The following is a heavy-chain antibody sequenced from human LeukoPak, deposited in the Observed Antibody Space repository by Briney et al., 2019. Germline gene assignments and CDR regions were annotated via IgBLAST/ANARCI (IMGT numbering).Heavy chain of an antibody. J-gene: IGHJ6*02. CDR1: GFTFSSYG. CDR3: ARRPYSDTSGRLSDV. CDR2: IWSDRSDK. V-gene: IGHV3-33*01. D-gene: IGHD3-22*01. Sequence: PGGSLRLSCAASGFTFSSYGLHWVRQAPGKGLEWVAVIWSDRSDKYYADSVKGRFTISRDNAKNSLYLQMNSLRDDDTALYYCARRPYSDTSGRLSDVWGQGTTVTVSS.